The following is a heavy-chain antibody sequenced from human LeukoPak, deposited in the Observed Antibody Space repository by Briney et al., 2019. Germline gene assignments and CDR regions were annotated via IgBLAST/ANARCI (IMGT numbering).Heavy chain of an antibody. D-gene: IGHD3-10*01. CDR3: AKCFYYGSGSYHPFDY. Sequence: GGSLRLSCAASGFTFSDYYMSWIRQAPGKGLEWVSYISSSGSTIYYADSVKGRFTISRDNAKNSLYLQMNSLGAEDTAVYYCAKCFYYGSGSYHPFDYWGQGTLVTVSS. CDR1: GFTFSDYY. CDR2: ISSSGSTI. V-gene: IGHV3-11*01. J-gene: IGHJ4*02.